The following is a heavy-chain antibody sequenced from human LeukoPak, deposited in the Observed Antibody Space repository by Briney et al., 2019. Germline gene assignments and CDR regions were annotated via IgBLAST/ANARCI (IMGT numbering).Heavy chain of an antibody. Sequence: SETLSLTCAVYGGSFSGYYWSWIRQPPGKGLEWIGEINHSGNTNYNTSLKSRVTISVDTSKNQFSLKLSSVTAADTAVYYCARLWSWSGPFDPWGQGTLVTVSS. D-gene: IGHD1-1*01. J-gene: IGHJ5*02. V-gene: IGHV4-34*01. CDR2: INHSGNT. CDR3: ARLWSWSGPFDP. CDR1: GGSFSGYY.